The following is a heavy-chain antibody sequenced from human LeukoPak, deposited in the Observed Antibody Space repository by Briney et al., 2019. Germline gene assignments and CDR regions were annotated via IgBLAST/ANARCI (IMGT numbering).Heavy chain of an antibody. D-gene: IGHD4-17*01. CDR1: GFSFSSYA. CDR2: ISGSSGST. CDR3: AKSLSVTSMGIDY. V-gene: IGHV3-23*01. J-gene: IGHJ4*02. Sequence: GGSLRLSCAASGFSFSSYAMSWVRRAPGRGLEWVSTISGSSGSTDYADSVEGRFTVSRDNSRNTLYLQMHSLRAEDTAVYYCAKSLSVTSMGIDYWGQGTLVTVSS.